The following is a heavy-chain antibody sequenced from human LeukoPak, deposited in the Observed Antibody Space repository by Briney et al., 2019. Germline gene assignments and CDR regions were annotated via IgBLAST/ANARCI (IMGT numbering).Heavy chain of an antibody. V-gene: IGHV3-20*04. CDR3: ASAGLVYSSGWHLETPFDY. Sequence: GGSLRLSCAASGFTFDDYGMSWVRQAPGKGLEWVSGINWNGGSTGYIDSVKGRFTISRDNAKNSLYLQMNSLRAEDTAVYYCASAGLVYSSGWHLETPFDYWGQGTLVTVSS. CDR2: INWNGGST. J-gene: IGHJ4*02. D-gene: IGHD6-25*01. CDR1: GFTFDDYG.